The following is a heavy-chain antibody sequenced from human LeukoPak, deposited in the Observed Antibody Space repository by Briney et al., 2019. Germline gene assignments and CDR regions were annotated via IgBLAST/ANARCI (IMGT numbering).Heavy chain of an antibody. J-gene: IGHJ1*01. D-gene: IGHD2-15*01. CDR2: ISYDGSNK. Sequence: GGSLRLSCAASGFTFSSYAMHWVRQAPGKGLEWVAVISYDGSNKYYADSVKGRFTISRDNAKNSLYLQMNSLRAEDTAVYYCASSLPTEHWGQGTLVTVSS. CDR1: GFTFSSYA. V-gene: IGHV3-30*04. CDR3: ASSLPTEH.